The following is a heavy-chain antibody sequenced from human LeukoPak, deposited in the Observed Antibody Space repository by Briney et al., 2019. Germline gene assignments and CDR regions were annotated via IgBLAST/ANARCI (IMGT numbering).Heavy chain of an antibody. V-gene: IGHV1-2*02. Sequence: GASVKVSCKASGHTFTGYYMHWVRQAPGQGLEWMGWINPNSGGTNYAQKFQGRVTMTRDTSISTAYMELSRLRSDDTAVYYCARDLVGYYGSGSYPSDYWGQGTLVTVSS. CDR2: INPNSGGT. J-gene: IGHJ4*02. CDR3: ARDLVGYYGSGSYPSDY. CDR1: GHTFTGYY. D-gene: IGHD3-10*01.